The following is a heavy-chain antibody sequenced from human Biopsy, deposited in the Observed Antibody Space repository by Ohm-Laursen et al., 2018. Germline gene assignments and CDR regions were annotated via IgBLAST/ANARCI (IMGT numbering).Heavy chain of an antibody. CDR1: GFTFSNYY. V-gene: IGHV3-74*01. CDR2: IKRDGTTT. CDR3: ARGGFFAYSTFDY. D-gene: IGHD4-11*01. J-gene: IGHJ4*02. Sequence: SLRLSCAASGFTFSNYYMHWVRQAPGKGLLWVSRIKRDGTTTDYAESVKGRFTISRDNAKNTLYLQMNSLRAEDTAVYYCARGGFFAYSTFDYGGQGALVTVSS.